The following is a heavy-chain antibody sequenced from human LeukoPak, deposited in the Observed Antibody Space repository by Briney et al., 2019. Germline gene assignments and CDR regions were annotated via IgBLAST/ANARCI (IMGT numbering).Heavy chain of an antibody. J-gene: IGHJ4*02. CDR1: GGSISTYY. Sequence: SETLSLTCTLSGGSISTYYWSWIRQPAGKGLEWIGRIYTDGAIYYNPSLKSRVTMSIDTSNNQFSLRLTSVTAADTAVYYCARERYSSGSSFLYYFDYWGQGILVTVSS. V-gene: IGHV4-4*07. CDR2: IYTDGAI. D-gene: IGHD6-25*01. CDR3: ARERYSSGSSFLYYFDY.